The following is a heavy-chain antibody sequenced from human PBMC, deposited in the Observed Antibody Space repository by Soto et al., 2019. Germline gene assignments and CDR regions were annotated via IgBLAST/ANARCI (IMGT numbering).Heavy chain of an antibody. V-gene: IGHV4-30-4*01. CDR3: ARTGLEMATSLFDY. D-gene: IGHD5-12*01. CDR2: IYYSGST. Sequence: QVQLQESGPGLVKPSQTLSLTCTVSGGSISSGDYYWSWIRQPPGKGLEWVGYIYYSGSTYYNPSLKRRVTISVDTSKNQFSLKLSSVTAADTAVYYCARTGLEMATSLFDYWGQGTLVTVSS. CDR1: GGSISSGDYY. J-gene: IGHJ4*02.